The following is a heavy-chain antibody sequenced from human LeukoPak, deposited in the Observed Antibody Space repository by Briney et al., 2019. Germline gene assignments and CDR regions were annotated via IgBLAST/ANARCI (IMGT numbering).Heavy chain of an antibody. D-gene: IGHD6-19*01. J-gene: IGHJ4*02. CDR1: GFTFSNNW. Sequence: GGSLRLSCAASGFTFSNNWMTWVRQAPGKGLEWVANTKEDGSEKNYVDSVKGRFTISRDNAKNSLYLQMNSLRAEDTAVYYCARDSGWYPVDYWGQGTLVTVSS. V-gene: IGHV3-7*01. CDR2: TKEDGSEK. CDR3: ARDSGWYPVDY.